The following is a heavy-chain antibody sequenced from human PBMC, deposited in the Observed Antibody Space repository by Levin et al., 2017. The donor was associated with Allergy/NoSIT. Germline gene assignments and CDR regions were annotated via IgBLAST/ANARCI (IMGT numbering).Heavy chain of an antibody. CDR3: ARPQAAAGLYYYYGMDV. Sequence: KISCKASGGTFSSYAISWVRQAPGQGLEWMGGIIPIFGTANYAQKFQGRVTITADKSTSTAYMELSSLRSEDTAVYYCARPQAAAGLYYYYGMDVWGQGTTVTVSS. V-gene: IGHV1-69*06. CDR2: IIPIFGTA. D-gene: IGHD6-13*01. CDR1: GGTFSSYA. J-gene: IGHJ6*02.